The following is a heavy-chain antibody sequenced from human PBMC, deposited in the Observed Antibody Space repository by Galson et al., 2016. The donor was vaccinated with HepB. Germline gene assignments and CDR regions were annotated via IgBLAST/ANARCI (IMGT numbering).Heavy chain of an antibody. D-gene: IGHD1-26*01. J-gene: IGHJ3*01. CDR3: ARGRNWELHAFDV. V-gene: IGHV3-11*01. Sequence: SLRLSCAASGFTFSDYYMSWIRQAPGKGLEWVSYISSSGSTIYYADSVKGRFTMSRDSAKNSLYLQMNSLRAEDTAVYYCARGRNWELHAFDVWGQGTMVTGSS. CDR2: ISSSGSTI. CDR1: GFTFSDYY.